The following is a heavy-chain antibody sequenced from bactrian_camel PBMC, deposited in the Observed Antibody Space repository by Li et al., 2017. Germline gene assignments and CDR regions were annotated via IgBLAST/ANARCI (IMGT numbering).Heavy chain of an antibody. D-gene: IGHD1*01. CDR2: VYWDSST. V-gene: IGHV3S10*01. J-gene: IGHJ4*01. Sequence: VQLVESGGGSVQAGGSLRLSCTVSGYTYCTYDTKWFRQAPGKEREFVSGVYWDSSTMYADSVRGRFTISQDNTKNTVFLQMNNLKPEDTGMYYCAADGGLSACSSSFQNYEYNFWGRGTQVTVS. CDR1: GYTYCTYD. CDR3: AADGGLSACSSSFQNYEYNF.